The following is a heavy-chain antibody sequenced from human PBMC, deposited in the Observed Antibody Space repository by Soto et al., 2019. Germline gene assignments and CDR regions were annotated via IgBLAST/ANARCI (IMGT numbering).Heavy chain of an antibody. J-gene: IGHJ6*02. V-gene: IGHV3-66*01. CDR2: IFSGGTT. CDR3: ARVATTIFGVVISNLYYGMDV. CDR1: GFTVSSNY. D-gene: IGHD3-3*01. Sequence: PGGSLRLSCVTSGFTVSSNYMSWVRQAPGKGLEWVSVIFSGGTTSYADSVKGRFTISRDNSKNTLYLQMNSLRAEDTAVYYCARVATTIFGVVISNLYYGMDVWGQGTTVTVSS.